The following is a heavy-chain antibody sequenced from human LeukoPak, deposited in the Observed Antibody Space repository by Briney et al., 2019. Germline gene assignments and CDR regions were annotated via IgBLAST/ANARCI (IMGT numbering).Heavy chain of an antibody. CDR2: MYTSGST. D-gene: IGHD3-10*01. CDR1: GGSISTYY. CDR3: ARGHYGSGSYKSYFDS. V-gene: IGHV4-4*07. Sequence: PSETLSLTCTVSGGSISTYYWSWLRQPAAKGLEWVGSMYTSGSTKYNPSLTSRVTISVDNSKNQFSLKLTSVTAADTAVYYCARGHYGSGSYKSYFDSWGQGTRVTVSS. J-gene: IGHJ4*02.